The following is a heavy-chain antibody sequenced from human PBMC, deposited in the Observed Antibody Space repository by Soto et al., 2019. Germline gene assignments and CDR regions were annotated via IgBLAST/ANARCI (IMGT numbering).Heavy chain of an antibody. CDR2: IYYSGST. Sequence: SDTLSLTCTVFGGSISGYYWSWILQSPGKGLEYIGYIYYSGSTYYNPSLKSRVTISVDTSKNQFSLKLSSVTAADTAVYYCARWWSGSRQGFDPWGQGTLVTVSS. V-gene: IGHV4-59*12. CDR1: GGSISGYY. CDR3: ARWWSGSRQGFDP. J-gene: IGHJ5*02. D-gene: IGHD3-3*01.